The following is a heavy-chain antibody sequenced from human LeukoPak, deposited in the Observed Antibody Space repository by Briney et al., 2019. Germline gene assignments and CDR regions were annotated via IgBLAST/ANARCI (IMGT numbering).Heavy chain of an antibody. Sequence: QTGGSLRLSCAASGFTFSSYAMSWVRQAPGKGLEWVSGISGSGGSTYYADSVKGRFTISRDNSKNTLYLQMNSLRAEDTAVYYCAKDGAVVASGWFDPWGQGTLVTVSS. V-gene: IGHV3-23*01. CDR3: AKDGAVVASGWFDP. J-gene: IGHJ5*02. CDR2: ISGSGGST. CDR1: GFTFSSYA. D-gene: IGHD3-22*01.